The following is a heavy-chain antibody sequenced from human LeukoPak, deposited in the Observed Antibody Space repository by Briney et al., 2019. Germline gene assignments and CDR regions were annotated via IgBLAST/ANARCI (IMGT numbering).Heavy chain of an antibody. CDR3: ARVKKGYYYDSSGYCYFDY. J-gene: IGHJ4*02. Sequence: SETVSLTCTVSGGSISSYYWSWIRQPPGKGLEWIGYIYYSGSTNYNPSLKSRVTISVDTSKNQFSLKLSSVTAADTAVYYCARVKKGYYYDSSGYCYFDYWGQGTLVTVSS. CDR1: GGSISSYY. D-gene: IGHD3-22*01. CDR2: IYYSGST. V-gene: IGHV4-59*01.